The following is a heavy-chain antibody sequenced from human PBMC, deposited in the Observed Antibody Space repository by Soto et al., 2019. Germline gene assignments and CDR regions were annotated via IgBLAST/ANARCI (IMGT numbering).Heavy chain of an antibody. V-gene: IGHV3-23*01. CDR2: ISGSGGST. J-gene: IGHJ6*02. CDR1: GFTFSSHA. CDR3: AKVRDILTVYYRGPLFCDMDV. Sequence: GGSLRLSCAASGFTFSSHAMIWVRKAPGKALELVSAISGSGGSTYYADSVKGRFTISRDNSKNTLYLQINSLRAEDTAVYYCAKVRDILTVYYRGPLFCDMDVWGQGTTVTAP. D-gene: IGHD3-9*01.